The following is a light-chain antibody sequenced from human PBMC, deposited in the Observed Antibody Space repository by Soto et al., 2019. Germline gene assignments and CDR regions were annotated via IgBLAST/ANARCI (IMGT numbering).Light chain of an antibody. Sequence: EIVLTQSPGTLSLSPGERVTLSCRASQSVSNNYLAWYRQKPGQAPRLLIYVASHRVTAIPDRFRGSGSGTDFTLTISALEAEGFAVYYYQHYCSSPPCTFGPETKV. J-gene: IGKJ3*01. CDR2: VAS. CDR3: QHYCSSPPCT. V-gene: IGKV3-20*01. CDR1: QSVSNNY.